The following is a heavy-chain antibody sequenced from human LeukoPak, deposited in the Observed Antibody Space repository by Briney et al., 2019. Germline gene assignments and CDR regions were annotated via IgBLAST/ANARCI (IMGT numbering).Heavy chain of an antibody. CDR2: IIPIFGTA. J-gene: IGHJ3*02. Sequence: SVKVSCKASGGTFSSYAISWVRQALGQGLEWMGGIIPIFGTANYAQKFQGRVTITADESTSTAYMELSSLRSEDTAVYYCATSDGDCSGGSCYSASDAFDIWGQGTMVTVSS. CDR1: GGTFSSYA. CDR3: ATSDGDCSGGSCYSASDAFDI. V-gene: IGHV1-69*13. D-gene: IGHD2-15*01.